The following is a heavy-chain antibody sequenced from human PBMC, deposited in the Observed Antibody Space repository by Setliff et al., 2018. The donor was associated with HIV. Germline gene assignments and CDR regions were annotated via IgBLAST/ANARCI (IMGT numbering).Heavy chain of an antibody. J-gene: IGHJ6*02. CDR2: SYHSGST. CDR3: ARHNVITYGGLLFDYYYYGLDV. V-gene: IGHV4-4*02. CDR1: GGSISSNNW. D-gene: IGHD3-16*01. Sequence: PSETLSLTCAVSGGSISSNNWWSWVRQPPGKGLEWIGESYHSGSTNYNPSLKSRVSISVDKSKNQFSLNLRSVTAADTAVYYCARHNVITYGGLLFDYYYYGLDVWGHGTTVTVSS.